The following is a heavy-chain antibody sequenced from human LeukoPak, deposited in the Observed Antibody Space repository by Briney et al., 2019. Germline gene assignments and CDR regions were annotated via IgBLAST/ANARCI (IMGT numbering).Heavy chain of an antibody. J-gene: IGHJ6*03. Sequence: SETLSLTCAVYGGSFSGYYWSWIRQPPGKGLDCIGYIYYSGTTNYNPSLKSRVTISLDTSKNQFSLKLTSVTAADTAVYYCARVSWFPGTSYYYMDVWGKGTTVTVSS. CDR3: ARVSWFPGTSYYYMDV. D-gene: IGHD1-1*01. V-gene: IGHV4-59*01. CDR2: IYYSGTT. CDR1: GGSFSGYY.